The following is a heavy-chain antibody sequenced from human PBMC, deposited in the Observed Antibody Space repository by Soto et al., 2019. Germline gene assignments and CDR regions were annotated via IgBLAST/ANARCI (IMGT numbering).Heavy chain of an antibody. CDR3: TGMPYTRGLRFDP. V-gene: IGHV4-30-2*01. Sequence: SETLSLTCNMSGDSYSISTYSWSWIRQPPGKALQWIGFIYQSGVTSYNPSLASRVSISLDRSNNQCSLKLKSVTAADTAVYSGTGMPYTRGLRFDPWGPGTLVTVSS. CDR2: IYQSGVT. D-gene: IGHD6-19*01. J-gene: IGHJ5*02. CDR1: GDSYSISTYS.